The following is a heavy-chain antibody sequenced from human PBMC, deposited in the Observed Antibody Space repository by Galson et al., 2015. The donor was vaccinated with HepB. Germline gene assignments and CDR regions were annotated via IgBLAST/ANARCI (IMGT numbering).Heavy chain of an antibody. CDR2: ISSSSSTI. CDR3: ARDLGRYYDSSGRDY. D-gene: IGHD3-22*01. V-gene: IGHV3-48*02. CDR1: GFTFSSYS. Sequence: SLRLSCAASGFTFSSYSMNWVRQAPGKGLEWVSYISSSSSTIYYADSVKGRFTISRDNAKNSLYLQMNSLRDEDTAVYYCARDLGRYYDSSGRDYWGQGTLVTVSS. J-gene: IGHJ4*02.